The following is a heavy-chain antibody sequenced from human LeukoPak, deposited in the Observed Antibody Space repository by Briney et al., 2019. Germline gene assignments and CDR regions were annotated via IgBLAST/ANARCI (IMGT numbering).Heavy chain of an antibody. V-gene: IGHV5-51*01. CDR3: ARRRGSILCSSTTCYHWFDP. Sequence: GESLKISCKGSGYSFTDYWIGWVRQMPGQGLEWMGIIYPGDSGTRYNPSFQGQVTISADKSISTAYLQWSSLKSSDTAMYYCARRRGSILCSSTTCYHWFDPWGQGTLVTVSS. J-gene: IGHJ5*02. CDR2: IYPGDSGT. CDR1: GYSFTDYW. D-gene: IGHD2/OR15-2a*01.